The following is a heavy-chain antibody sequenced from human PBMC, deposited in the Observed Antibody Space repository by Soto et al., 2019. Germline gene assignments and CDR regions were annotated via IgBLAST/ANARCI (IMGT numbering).Heavy chain of an antibody. D-gene: IGHD1-26*01. CDR2: ISGSGGST. Sequence: GGSLRLSCATSGFTFSKFSLNWVPPAPGKGLEWVSAISGSGGSTYYAESVKGRFTISRDNSKNTLYLQMNSLRAEDTAVYYCAKDPVVGTRRAFDIWGQGTMVTVSS. V-gene: IGHV3-23*01. CDR1: GFTFSKFS. J-gene: IGHJ3*02. CDR3: AKDPVVGTRRAFDI.